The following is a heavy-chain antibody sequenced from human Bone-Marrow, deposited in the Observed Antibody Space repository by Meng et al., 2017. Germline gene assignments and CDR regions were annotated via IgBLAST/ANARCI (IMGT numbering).Heavy chain of an antibody. V-gene: IGHV1-8*01. J-gene: IGHJ6*02. CDR1: GYTFTSYY. D-gene: IGHD1-26*01. CDR2: MNPNSGNT. Sequence: ASAKVSCKASGYTFTSYYINWVRQATGQGLEWMGWMNPNSGNTGYAQKFQGRVTMTRNTSISTAYMELSSLRSEDTAVYYCARGPWVGRYYYYGMDVWGQGTTVTVSS. CDR3: ARGPWVGRYYYYGMDV.